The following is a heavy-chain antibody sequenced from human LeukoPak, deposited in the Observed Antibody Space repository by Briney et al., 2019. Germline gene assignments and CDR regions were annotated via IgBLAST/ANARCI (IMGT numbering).Heavy chain of an antibody. CDR1: GFTFSDYY. CDR3: ARDHLYYDSWSGLESGGVDY. CDR2: ISSSGSTI. Sequence: KPGGSLRLSCAASGFTFSDYYMSWIRQAPGKGLEWVSYISSSGSTIYYADSVKGRFTISRDNAKNSLYLQMNSLRAEDTAVYYCARDHLYYDSWSGLESGGVDYWGQGTLVTVSS. V-gene: IGHV3-11*01. D-gene: IGHD3-3*01. J-gene: IGHJ4*02.